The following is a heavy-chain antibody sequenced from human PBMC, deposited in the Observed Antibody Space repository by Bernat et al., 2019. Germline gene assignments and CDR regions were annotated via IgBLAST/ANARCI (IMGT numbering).Heavy chain of an antibody. D-gene: IGHD1-1*01. J-gene: IGHJ6*02. CDR3: ARNWKDDTYSYYGMDV. CDR2: ITTYNGNT. Sequence: QVQLVQSGTEVKKPGASVKVSCKASGYSFTSYGISWVRQAPGQGLEWMGWITTYNGNTNYAQKVQGSVTMTTDTSTSTAYMEVRSLRSDDTAVYYCARNWKDDTYSYYGMDVWGQGTTVTVSS. CDR1: GYSFTSYG. V-gene: IGHV1-18*01.